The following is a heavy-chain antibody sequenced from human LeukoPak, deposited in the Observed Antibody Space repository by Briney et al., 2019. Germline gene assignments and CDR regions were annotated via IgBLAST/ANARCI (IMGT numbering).Heavy chain of an antibody. CDR2: VSGSGDTT. Sequence: GGSLRLSCAASGFTFSNYSMSWVSQAPGEGLEWVSGVSGSGDTTYYADSVEGRFSISTDNSKNTLYLQMHSLRAEDTALYYCSKGNIAASATSLHFDYWGQGTLVTVSS. CDR3: SKGNIAASATSLHFDY. D-gene: IGHD6-6*01. V-gene: IGHV3-23*01. CDR1: GFTFSNYS. J-gene: IGHJ4*02.